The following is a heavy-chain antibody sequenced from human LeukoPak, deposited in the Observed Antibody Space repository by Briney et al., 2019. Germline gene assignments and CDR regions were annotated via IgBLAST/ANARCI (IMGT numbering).Heavy chain of an antibody. Sequence: GGSLRLSCAASGFTFSNSGMHWVRQAPGKGLEWVAFIRYDGSKKYYADSVKGRLTISRDNSKNTLYLQMNSLRAEDTAVYYCARARNYEYTLNYWGQGTLVTVSS. CDR1: GFTFSNSG. CDR2: IRYDGSKK. V-gene: IGHV3-30*02. J-gene: IGHJ4*02. D-gene: IGHD4-11*01. CDR3: ARARNYEYTLNY.